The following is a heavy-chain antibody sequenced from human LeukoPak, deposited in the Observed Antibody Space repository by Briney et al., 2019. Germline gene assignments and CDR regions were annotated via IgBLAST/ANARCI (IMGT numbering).Heavy chain of an antibody. CDR3: ARVILVSQTDYFDY. D-gene: IGHD2-15*01. J-gene: IGHJ4*02. Sequence: HPGGSLRLSCTASGLTVSDNYMSWVRQPPGKELEWVAIIYSNGSPYYGESVEGRFTISRDNSKNTVFLQINSLRAEDTAVYFCARVILVSQTDYFDYWGQGSLVTVSS. CDR2: IYSNGSP. CDR1: GLTVSDNY. V-gene: IGHV3-53*01.